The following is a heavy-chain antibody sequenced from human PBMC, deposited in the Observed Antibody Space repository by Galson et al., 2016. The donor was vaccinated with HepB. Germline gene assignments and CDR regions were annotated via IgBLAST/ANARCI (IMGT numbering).Heavy chain of an antibody. CDR1: GYTFTSYW. CDR3: ARMPTGADYDPY. V-gene: IGHV5-10-1*01. D-gene: IGHD4-17*01. J-gene: IGHJ4*02. CDR2: IDPSDSYT. Sequence: QSGAEVKKPGESLKISCKGSGYTFTSYWISWVRQMPGKGLEWMGRIDPSDSYTNYSPSFQGHVTISADKSINTAYLQWSSLKASDTAIYYCARMPTGADYDPYWGQGTLVTVSS.